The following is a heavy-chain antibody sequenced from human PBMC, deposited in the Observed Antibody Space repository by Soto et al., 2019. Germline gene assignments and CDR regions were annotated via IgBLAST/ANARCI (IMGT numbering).Heavy chain of an antibody. D-gene: IGHD3-3*01. J-gene: IGHJ4*02. CDR3: ANGYVDYDFWSGYLAY. CDR1: GYTFTSYY. V-gene: IGHV1-46*03. Sequence: ASVKVSCKASGYTFTSYYMHWVRQAPGRGLEWMGIINPSGGSTSYAQKFQGRVTMTRDTSTSTVYMELSSLRSEDTAVYYCANGYVDYDFWSGYLAYWGQGTLVTVSS. CDR2: INPSGGST.